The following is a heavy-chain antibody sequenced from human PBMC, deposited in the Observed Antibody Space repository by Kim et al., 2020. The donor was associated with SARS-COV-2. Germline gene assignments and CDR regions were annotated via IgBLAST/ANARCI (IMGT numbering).Heavy chain of an antibody. CDR2: IKSKTDGGTR. D-gene: IGHD7-27*01. CDR3: TTDLQVHYRPYLGVNY. CDR1: GFTFSNAW. V-gene: IGHV3-15*01. Sequence: GGSLRLSCAASGFTFSNAWMTWVRQAPGKGLEWVGRIKSKTDGGTRDYAAPVKGRFTISRDDSKNTLYLQMNSLKTEDTAVYYCTTDLQVHYRPYLGVNYWGQGTLVTVSS. J-gene: IGHJ4*02.